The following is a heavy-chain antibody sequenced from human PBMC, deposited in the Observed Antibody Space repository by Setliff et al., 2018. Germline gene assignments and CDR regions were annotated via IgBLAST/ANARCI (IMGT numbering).Heavy chain of an antibody. J-gene: IGHJ5*02. Sequence: SETLSLTCTVSGGSISSYYWSWIRQPAGKGLEWIGRIYTSGSTNYNPSLKSRVTMSVDTSKNQFSLKLSSVTAADTAVYYCARDCSGGSCYQAGGFDPWGQGTLVTVSS. CDR1: GGSISSYY. V-gene: IGHV4-4*07. CDR3: ARDCSGGSCYQAGGFDP. D-gene: IGHD2-15*01. CDR2: IYTSGST.